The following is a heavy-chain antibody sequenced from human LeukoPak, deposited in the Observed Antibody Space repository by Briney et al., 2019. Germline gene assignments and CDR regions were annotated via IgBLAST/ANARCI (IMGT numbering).Heavy chain of an antibody. CDR2: ISGGGGAT. Sequence: GGSLRLSCAASGFTFSDYAMAWVRQAPGKGLEWVSSISGGGGATSYADSVKGRFTISRDTSTNTLYLQLNSLRVDDTAVYFCAKEWRFSSSWYQYYFDYWGQGTLVTVSS. CDR1: GFTFSDYA. V-gene: IGHV3-23*01. CDR3: AKEWRFSSSWYQYYFDY. D-gene: IGHD6-13*01. J-gene: IGHJ4*02.